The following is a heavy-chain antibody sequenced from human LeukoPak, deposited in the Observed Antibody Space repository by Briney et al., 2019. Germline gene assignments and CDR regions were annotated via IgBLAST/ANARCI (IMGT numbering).Heavy chain of an antibody. J-gene: IGHJ3*02. CDR2: ITSSGTGI. CDR1: GFSFSNYE. V-gene: IGHV3-48*03. D-gene: IGHD2-2*02. Sequence: GGSLRLSCATSGFSFSNYEMNWVRQAPGKGLEWISYITSSGTGIYYADSVRGRFTISRGNPKNSLYLQMNSLRGDDTAVYYCVRDVNTAPLFDIWGQGTMVTVSS. CDR3: VRDVNTAPLFDI.